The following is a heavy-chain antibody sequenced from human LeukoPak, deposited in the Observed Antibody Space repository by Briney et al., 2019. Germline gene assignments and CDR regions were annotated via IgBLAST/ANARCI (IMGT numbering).Heavy chain of an antibody. J-gene: IGHJ1*01. CDR2: ISGSGGST. V-gene: IGHV3-23*01. D-gene: IGHD5-12*01. CDR1: GFTFSSYA. Sequence: GGSLRLSCAASGFTFSSYAMSWVRQAPGKGLDWVSAISGSGGSTYYADSVKGRFTISRDNSKDTLYLQMNSLRAEDTAVYYCAKSGYDYAEYFQHWGQGTLVTVSS. CDR3: AKSGYDYAEYFQH.